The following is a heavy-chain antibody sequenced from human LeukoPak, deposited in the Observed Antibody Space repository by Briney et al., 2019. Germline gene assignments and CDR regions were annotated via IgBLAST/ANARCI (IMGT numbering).Heavy chain of an antibody. CDR1: GLTFSNYW. J-gene: IGHJ4*02. CDR2: IKQDGSEK. CDR3: ARQTERDAYNRF. V-gene: IGHV3-7*03. D-gene: IGHD5-24*01. Sequence: HPGGSLRLSCAASGLTFSNYWMTWVRQAPGKGLEWVANIKQDGSEKNYADSAKGRFTISRDNAKNSLYLQMNSLRAEDTAVYYCARQTERDAYNRFWGQGTLVTVSS.